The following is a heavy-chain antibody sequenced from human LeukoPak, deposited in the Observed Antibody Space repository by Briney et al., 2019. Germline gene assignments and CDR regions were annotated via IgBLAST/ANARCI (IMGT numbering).Heavy chain of an antibody. J-gene: IGHJ5*02. CDR1: GDSINSHY. V-gene: IGHV4-59*11. D-gene: IGHD6-19*01. CDR2: VYNSRST. CDR3: ARGGSSGPYNWFDP. Sequence: SETVSLTCNVSGDSINSHYWSWIRQPPGKGLEWIGYVYNSRSTNYNPSLKSRVTISEDKSKNQLSLRLTSVTAADTAVYYCARGGSSGPYNWFDPWGQGILVTVSS.